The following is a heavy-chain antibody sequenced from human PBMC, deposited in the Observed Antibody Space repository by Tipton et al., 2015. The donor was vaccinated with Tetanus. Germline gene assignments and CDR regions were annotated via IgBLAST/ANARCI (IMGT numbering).Heavy chain of an antibody. J-gene: IGHJ5*02. CDR2: INHRGST. D-gene: IGHD6-19*01. Sequence: GLVKPSETLSLTCTVSGASIGSISYYWSWIRQPPGKGLEWIGEINHRGSTMYNPSLKSRVAISGDTSKNQFSLNLTSLTAADTAVYYCASLPKHWLAPRGAPWGQGTLVTVSS. CDR1: GASIGSISYY. CDR3: ASLPKHWLAPRGAP. V-gene: IGHV4-39*01.